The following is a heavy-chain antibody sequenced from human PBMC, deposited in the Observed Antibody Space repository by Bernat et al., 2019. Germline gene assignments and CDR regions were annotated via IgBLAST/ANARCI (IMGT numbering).Heavy chain of an antibody. CDR2: IVSGGST. D-gene: IGHD2-15*01. CDR1: GFTFSSYA. Sequence: EVQLSESGGDLVQPGGSLRLSCAASGFTFSSYAMSWVRQAPGKGLEWVSTIVSGGSTYYADSVKGRFTISRDNSRDTLYLQMNSLRAEDTAVYYCAKGNDIVGDYMDVWGKGTTVTVSS. CDR3: AKGNDIVGDYMDV. J-gene: IGHJ6*03. V-gene: IGHV3-23*01.